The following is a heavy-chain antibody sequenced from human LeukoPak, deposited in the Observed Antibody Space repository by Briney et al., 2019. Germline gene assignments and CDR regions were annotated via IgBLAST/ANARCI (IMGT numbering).Heavy chain of an antibody. J-gene: IGHJ4*02. V-gene: IGHV3-23*01. CDR2: INDSGGNT. CDR3: AKERRDGYPDLDY. D-gene: IGHD6-25*01. Sequence: AGGSLRLSCAASGNYWMHWVRQAPGKGLEWVSEINDSGGNTYYARSVKGRFTISRDNSKNTVYLQMNSLRAEDTAVYYCAKERRDGYPDLDYWGQGTLVTVSS. CDR1: GNYW.